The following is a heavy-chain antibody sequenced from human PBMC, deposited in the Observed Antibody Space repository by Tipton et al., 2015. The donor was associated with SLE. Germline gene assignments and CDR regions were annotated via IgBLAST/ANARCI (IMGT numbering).Heavy chain of an antibody. Sequence: QLVQSGAEVKKPGASVKVSCKASGYTFTSYGISWVRQAPGQGLEWMGGIIPIFGTANYAQKFQGRVTITTDESTSTAYMELSSLRSEDTAVYYCARGGFGVATTLDAFDIWGQGTMVTVSS. V-gene: IGHV1-69*05. D-gene: IGHD5-12*01. J-gene: IGHJ3*02. CDR2: IIPIFGTA. CDR1: GYTFTSYG. CDR3: ARGGFGVATTLDAFDI.